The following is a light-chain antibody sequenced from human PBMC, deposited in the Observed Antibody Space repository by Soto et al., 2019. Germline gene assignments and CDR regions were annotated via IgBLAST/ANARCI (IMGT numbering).Light chain of an antibody. CDR3: QKGDSLPLT. V-gene: IGKV1-39*01. CDR1: QTISRY. J-gene: IGKJ4*01. CDR2: AAS. Sequence: DIQMTQSPSSLSASVGDRVAITCRASQTISRYLNWYQKKPGKAPKLLIYAASSLQSGVPPRFSGSGSGTEFTLTISSLQPDDFAAYYCQKGDSLPLTFGARTTVEIK.